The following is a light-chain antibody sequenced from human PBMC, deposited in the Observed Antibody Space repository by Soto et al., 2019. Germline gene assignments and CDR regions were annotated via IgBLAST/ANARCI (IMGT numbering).Light chain of an antibody. Sequence: QSALTQPASVSGFPGPGGTISCTGTSIDVGDYERVSWYQQHPCKAPKLLFYDVTNRPSGISGRVSGCKSGNTASLTISGLQAEDEAGYFCGSLTRSSTWVLRGTTKLTVL. CDR1: SIDVGDYER. J-gene: IGLJ3*02. CDR3: GSLTRSSTWV. V-gene: IGLV2-14*01. CDR2: DVT.